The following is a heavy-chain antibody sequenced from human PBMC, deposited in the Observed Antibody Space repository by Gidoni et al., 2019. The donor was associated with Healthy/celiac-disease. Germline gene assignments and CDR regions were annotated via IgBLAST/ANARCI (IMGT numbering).Heavy chain of an antibody. CDR1: GGSISSGGYY. CDR3: AKEGAWGGYGEDAFDI. J-gene: IGHJ3*02. Sequence: QVQLQESGPGLVQPSQTLSLTCTVSGGSISSGGYYWSWIRQHPGKGLEWIGDLYSSGCTYYNPSLKSRVTISVDTSKNQFSLKLGSGTAADTAVYYCAKEGAWGGYGEDAFDIWGQGTMVTVSS. CDR2: LYSSGCT. V-gene: IGHV4-31*03. D-gene: IGHD3-3*01.